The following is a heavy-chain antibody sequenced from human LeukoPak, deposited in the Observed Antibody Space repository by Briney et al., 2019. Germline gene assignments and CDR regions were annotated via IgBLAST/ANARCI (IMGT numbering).Heavy chain of an antibody. D-gene: IGHD3-22*01. Sequence: SETLSLTCAVYGESFSGYYWSWIRQPPGKGLEWIGEINHSGSTNYNPSLKSRVTISVDTSKNQFSLKLSSVTAADTAVYYCARTYYYDSSGYDAFDIWGQGTMVTVSS. V-gene: IGHV4-34*01. CDR2: INHSGST. J-gene: IGHJ3*02. CDR3: ARTYYYDSSGYDAFDI. CDR1: GESFSGYY.